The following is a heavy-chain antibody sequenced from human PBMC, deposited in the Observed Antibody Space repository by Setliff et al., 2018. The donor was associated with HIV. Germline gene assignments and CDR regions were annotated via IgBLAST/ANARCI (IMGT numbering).Heavy chain of an antibody. D-gene: IGHD4-17*01. CDR2: INHSGST. CDR1: GGPFTNHG. CDR3: ARGNGDSKFDY. J-gene: IGHJ4*02. Sequence: PSETLSLTCAAYGGPFTNHGWNWIRQSPGKGLEWIGEINHSGSTYYSPSLKSRVTVSVAASKSQFSLKVKSVTAADTAVYYCARGNGDSKFDYWGQGTLVTVSS. V-gene: IGHV4-34*01.